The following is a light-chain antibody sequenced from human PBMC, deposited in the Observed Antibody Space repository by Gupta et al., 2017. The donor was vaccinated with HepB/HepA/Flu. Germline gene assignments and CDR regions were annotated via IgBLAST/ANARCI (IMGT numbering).Light chain of an antibody. CDR2: VGS. V-gene: IGLV3-21*02. J-gene: IGLJ1*01. CDR3: QVWDTSSGVRPV. Sequence: SLVLTQPPSVSVAPGETASITCAGNNIGSKNVNWYRQKPGQAPVLVVHVGSDRPSGIPERFSDSNSGNTATLTINRVEAGDVADYYCQVWDTSSGVRPVFGSGTTVTVL. CDR1: NIGSKN.